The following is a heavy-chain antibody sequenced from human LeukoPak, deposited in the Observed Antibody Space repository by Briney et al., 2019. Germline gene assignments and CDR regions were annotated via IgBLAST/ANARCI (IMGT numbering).Heavy chain of an antibody. Sequence: PGGSLRLSCAASGFTVSTNYMSWVRQAPGEGLEWVSVIYSGGSTYYADSVKGRFTISRDNPKNSLYLQMNSLRAEDTAVYYCVRGSSGTVVRGIAWAWFDPWGQGTLVTVSS. D-gene: IGHD3-10*01. CDR2: IYSGGST. CDR3: VRGSSGTVVRGIAWAWFDP. J-gene: IGHJ5*02. CDR1: GFTVSTNY. V-gene: IGHV3-66*01.